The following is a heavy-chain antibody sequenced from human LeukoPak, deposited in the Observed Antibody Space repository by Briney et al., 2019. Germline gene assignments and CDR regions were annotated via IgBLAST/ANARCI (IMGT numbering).Heavy chain of an antibody. CDR3: AELGITMIGGV. Sequence: GGSLRLSCAASGFTFSSYWIDWVRQAPGKGLVWVSRINSDGSSTSYADFVKGRFTISRDNAKNSLYLQMNSLRAEDTAVYYCAELGITMIGGVWGKGTTVTISS. CDR1: GFTFSSYW. J-gene: IGHJ6*04. D-gene: IGHD3-10*02. V-gene: IGHV3-74*01. CDR2: INSDGSST.